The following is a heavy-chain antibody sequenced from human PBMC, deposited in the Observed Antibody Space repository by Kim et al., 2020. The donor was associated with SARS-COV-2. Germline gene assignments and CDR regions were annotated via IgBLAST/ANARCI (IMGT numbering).Heavy chain of an antibody. CDR2: ISYDGSNK. CDR1: GFTFSSYG. Sequence: GGSLRLSCAASGFTFSSYGMHWVRQAPGKGLEWVAVISYDGSNKYYADSVRGRFTISRDNSRNTLYLQMNSLRAEDTVVYYCARAGREEGQWHYYYMDVWGKGTTGTVSS. V-gene: IGHV3-30*03. J-gene: IGHJ6*03. CDR3: ARAGREEGQWHYYYMDV. D-gene: IGHD6-19*01.